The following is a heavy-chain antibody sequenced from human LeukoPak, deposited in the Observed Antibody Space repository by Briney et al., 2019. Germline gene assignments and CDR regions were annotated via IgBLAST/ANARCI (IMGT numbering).Heavy chain of an antibody. CDR3: ARKAVTGYYFDY. V-gene: IGHV4-61*02. CDR1: GGSISSGNYY. Sequence: PSQTLSLTCTVSGGSISSGNYYWSWIRQPAGKGLEYIGRIYNDGSTHYNPSLKSRVTISVDTSRNQFSLSLSSVTAADTAVYYCARKAVTGYYFDYWGQGTLVTVSS. J-gene: IGHJ4*02. CDR2: IYNDGST. D-gene: IGHD6-19*01.